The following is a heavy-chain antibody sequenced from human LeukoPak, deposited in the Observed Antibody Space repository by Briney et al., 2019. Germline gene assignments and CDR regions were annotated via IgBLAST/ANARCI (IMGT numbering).Heavy chain of an antibody. V-gene: IGHV3-7*01. J-gene: IGHJ4*02. CDR2: IKPDGSVG. D-gene: IGHD6-13*01. CDR3: TQNLVAAAGDH. Sequence: GSLSLSCAASGLTFSNYWMTWVRPAPGKGLEWVANIKPDGSVGYYVDSVRGRFIISRDNAGNSLYLQMNSLRVEDTAVYYCTQNLVAAAGDHWGQGTLLIVSS. CDR1: GLTFSNYW.